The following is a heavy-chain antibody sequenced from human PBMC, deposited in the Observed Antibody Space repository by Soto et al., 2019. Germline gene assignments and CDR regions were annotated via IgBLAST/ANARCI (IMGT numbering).Heavy chain of an antibody. J-gene: IGHJ6*01. CDR3: ARHNADSSSWYYYGMDV. D-gene: IGHD6-13*01. CDR2: IYYSGST. V-gene: IGHV4-39*01. CDR1: GGSISSSSYY. Sequence: SETLSLTCTVAGGSISSSSYYWGWIRQPPGKGLEWIGSIYYSGSTYYNPSLKSRVTISVDTSKNQLSLKLSSVTAADTAVYYCARHNADSSSWYYYGMDVLGQVTTVTVSS.